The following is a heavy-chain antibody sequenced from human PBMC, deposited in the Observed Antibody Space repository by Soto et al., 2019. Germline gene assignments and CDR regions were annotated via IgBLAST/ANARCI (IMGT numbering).Heavy chain of an antibody. D-gene: IGHD4-4*01. J-gene: IGHJ4*02. V-gene: IGHV3-30-3*01. Sequence: GESLKISCAASGFTFSSYAMHWVRQAPGKGLEWVAVISYDGSNKYYADSVKGRFTISRDNSKNTLYLQMNSLRAEDTAVYYCARDRRSMYSNYVLDYWGQGTLVTVSS. CDR3: ARDRRSMYSNYVLDY. CDR2: ISYDGSNK. CDR1: GFTFSSYA.